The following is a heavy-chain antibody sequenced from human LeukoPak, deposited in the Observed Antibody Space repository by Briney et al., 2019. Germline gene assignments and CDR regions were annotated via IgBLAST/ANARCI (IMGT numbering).Heavy chain of an antibody. Sequence: GGSLRLSSAASGFTVSSNYMSWVRQAPGKGLEWVSLIYAGGSTSYADAVKGRFAISRNNSKNTLHLQMNSLRVEDTAVYYCATAGSSELLWDYAMDVWGQGTTVTVSS. CDR1: GFTVSSNY. J-gene: IGHJ6*02. CDR3: ATAGSSELLWDYAMDV. CDR2: IYAGGST. V-gene: IGHV3-53*04. D-gene: IGHD3-10*01.